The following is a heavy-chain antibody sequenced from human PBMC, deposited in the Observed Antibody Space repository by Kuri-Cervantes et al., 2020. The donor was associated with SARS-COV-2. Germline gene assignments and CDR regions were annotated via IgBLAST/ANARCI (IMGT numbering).Heavy chain of an antibody. D-gene: IGHD3-22*01. J-gene: IGHJ4*02. CDR1: GYTFTGYY. V-gene: IGHV1-2*02. CDR2: INPNSGGT. Sequence: ASVKVSFKASGYTFTGYYMHWVRQAPGQGLEWMGWINPNSGGTNYAQKFQGRVTMTRDTSISTAYMELSRLRSDDTAVYYCARPYYYDSSGYYYYFDYWGQGTLVTVSS. CDR3: ARPYYYDSSGYYYYFDY.